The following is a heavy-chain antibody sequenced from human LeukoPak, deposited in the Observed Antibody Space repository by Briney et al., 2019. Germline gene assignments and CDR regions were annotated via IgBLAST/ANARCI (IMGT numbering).Heavy chain of an antibody. CDR2: ISSSSSYI. D-gene: IGHD6-13*01. J-gene: IGHJ4*02. CDR3: ARDWAAGTGFDY. Sequence: GGSLRLSCAASGFTFSSYSMNWVRQAPGKGPEWVSSISSSSSYIYYADPVKGRFTISRDNAKNSLYLQMNSLRAEDTAVYYCARDWAAGTGFDYWGQGALVTVSS. V-gene: IGHV3-21*01. CDR1: GFTFSSYS.